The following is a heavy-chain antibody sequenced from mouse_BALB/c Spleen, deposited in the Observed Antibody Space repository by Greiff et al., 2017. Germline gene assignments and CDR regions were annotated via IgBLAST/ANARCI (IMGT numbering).Heavy chain of an antibody. CDR2: IDPSDSYT. J-gene: IGHJ2*01. D-gene: IGHD2-14*01. Sequence: QVQLQQPGAELVKPGASVKLSCKASGYTFTSYWMHWVKQRPGQGLEWIGEIDPSDSYTNYNQKFKGKATLTVDKSSSTAYMQLSSLTSEDSAVYYCARYYRYDVDYWGQGTTLTVSS. V-gene: IGHV1-69*02. CDR3: ARYYRYDVDY. CDR1: GYTFTSYW.